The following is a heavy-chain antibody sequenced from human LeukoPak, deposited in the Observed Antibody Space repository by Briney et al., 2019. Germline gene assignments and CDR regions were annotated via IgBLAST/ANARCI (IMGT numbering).Heavy chain of an antibody. Sequence: GGSLRLSCAASGFTFSDYVMHWVRQAPGKGLEWVTMISYDGTRQYYADSVKGRFTMSRDNSKNMLFLQMNSLRADDTALYYCARDYYGSRSHQTGIEYRGQGTVVTASS. CDR2: ISYDGTRQ. CDR1: GFTFSDYV. D-gene: IGHD3-10*01. CDR3: ARDYYGSRSHQTGIEY. V-gene: IGHV3-30*03. J-gene: IGHJ4*02.